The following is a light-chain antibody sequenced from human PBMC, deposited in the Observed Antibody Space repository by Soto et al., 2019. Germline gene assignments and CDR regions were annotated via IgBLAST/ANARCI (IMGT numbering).Light chain of an antibody. CDR2: GAS. J-gene: IGKJ2*01. CDR1: QSVSSN. Sequence: EIVMTQSPATLSLSPGERAALSCRASQSVSSNFAWYQQKPGQAPRLLIYGASTRATGIPARFSGSGSGTEFTLTISSLQSEDFAVYYCQQYNKWPYTFGQGTKVEIK. CDR3: QQYNKWPYT. V-gene: IGKV3-15*01.